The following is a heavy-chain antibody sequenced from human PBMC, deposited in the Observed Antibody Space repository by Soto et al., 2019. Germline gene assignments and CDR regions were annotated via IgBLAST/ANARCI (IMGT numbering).Heavy chain of an antibody. J-gene: IGHJ4*02. Sequence: QVQLQESGPGLVKPSQTLSLTCTVSGGSFSSGGYYWSWIRQHPGKGLEWIGYIQSSGSPFYSSSLKSRVIILVDTSKNQFYLKLSAVTAADTAVYYCARDRLAGGYFDYWGQGTLVTVSS. D-gene: IGHD2-15*01. V-gene: IGHV4-31*03. CDR1: GGSFSSGGYY. CDR2: IQSSGSP. CDR3: ARDRLAGGYFDY.